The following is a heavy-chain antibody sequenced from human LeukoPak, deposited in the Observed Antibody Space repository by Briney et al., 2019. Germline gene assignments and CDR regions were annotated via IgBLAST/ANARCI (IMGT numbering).Heavy chain of an antibody. Sequence: PSETLSLTCDVSGDSITNHYWHWIRQPPGKGLEGIAQIWHSGHSDHNPSLKSRVSISIDTSRTQFSLEVTSVTAADTAVYFCARGFPDWVGSGYPFDLWGQGLLVTVSS. CDR2: IWHSGHS. J-gene: IGHJ4*02. D-gene: IGHD5-12*01. V-gene: IGHV4-59*11. CDR3: ARGFPDWVGSGYPFDL. CDR1: GDSITNHY.